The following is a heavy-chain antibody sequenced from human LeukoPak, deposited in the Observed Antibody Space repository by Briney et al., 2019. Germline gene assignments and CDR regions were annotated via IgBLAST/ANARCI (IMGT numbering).Heavy chain of an antibody. V-gene: IGHV3-23*01. Sequence: PGGSPRLSCAASGFTFSSCALSWVRQAPGKGLEWVSGISGSGGSTYYADAVKGRFSISRDNSKNTLYLQMNSLRAEDTAVYYCAKGDGYNYDNWFDPWGQGTLVTVSS. D-gene: IGHD5-24*01. CDR2: ISGSGGST. CDR3: AKGDGYNYDNWFDP. J-gene: IGHJ5*02. CDR1: GFTFSSCA.